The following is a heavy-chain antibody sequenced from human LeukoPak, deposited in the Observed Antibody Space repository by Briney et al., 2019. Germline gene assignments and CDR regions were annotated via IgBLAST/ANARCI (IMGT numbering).Heavy chain of an antibody. CDR1: GYTFTSYG. V-gene: IGHV1-18*01. Sequence: ASVKVSCKASGYTFTSYGISWVRQAPGQGLEWMGWISAYNGNTNYAQKLQGRVTMTTDTSTSTAYMELRSLRSDDTAVYYCARDRKYDFWSGYRLGYNWFDPWGQGTLVTVSS. J-gene: IGHJ5*02. D-gene: IGHD3-3*01. CDR3: ARDRKYDFWSGYRLGYNWFDP. CDR2: ISAYNGNT.